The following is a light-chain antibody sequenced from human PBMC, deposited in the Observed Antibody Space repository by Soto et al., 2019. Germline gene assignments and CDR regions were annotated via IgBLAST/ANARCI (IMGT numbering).Light chain of an antibody. V-gene: IGKV1-39*01. J-gene: IGKJ1*01. CDR2: AAS. Sequence: DIKMTQSPSSLSASVGDRVTITCRASQSMSSYLNWYQQKPGKAPKLLIYAASSLQSGVPSRFSGSGSGTDFTLTISSLQPEDFATYNCQQSYSTPRTFGQGTKFEIK. CDR1: QSMSSY. CDR3: QQSYSTPRT.